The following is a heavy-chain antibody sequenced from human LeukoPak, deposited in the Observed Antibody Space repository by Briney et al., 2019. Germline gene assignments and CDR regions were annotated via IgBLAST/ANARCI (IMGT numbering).Heavy chain of an antibody. J-gene: IGHJ4*02. CDR3: ARDLSGVTGYTYGRGIDY. CDR1: GFTFSSYE. Sequence: GGSLRLSFAASGFTFSSYEMNWVRQAPGKGLEWVASIKPDGSEKYYLDSVRGRFTISRDNARDSLYLQMNSLRAEDTAVYYCARDLSGVTGYTYGRGIDYWGQGTLVTVSS. V-gene: IGHV3-7*01. D-gene: IGHD5-18*01. CDR2: IKPDGSEK.